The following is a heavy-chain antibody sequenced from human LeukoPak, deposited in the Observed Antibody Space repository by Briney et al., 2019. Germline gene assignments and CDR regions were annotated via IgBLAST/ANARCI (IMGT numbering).Heavy chain of an antibody. J-gene: IGHJ4*02. Sequence: RGSLRLSCAASRFSASSNYMSWVRQAPGKGLEWGSILYAGGGAYYAESVKGRFTIPRDNSKNTLYLQMNSLKGEDTAVYYCAKAVSYADYYFDSWGQGTLVTVSS. CDR1: RFSASSNY. CDR2: LYAGGGA. D-gene: IGHD4-17*01. CDR3: AKAVSYADYYFDS. V-gene: IGHV3-53*01.